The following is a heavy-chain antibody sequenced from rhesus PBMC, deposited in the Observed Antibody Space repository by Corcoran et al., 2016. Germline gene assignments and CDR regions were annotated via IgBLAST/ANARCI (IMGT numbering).Heavy chain of an antibody. V-gene: IGHV4-160*01. Sequence: QVQLQESGPGPVKPSETLPLPCAVSGGSLSSYWWGWIRQPPGKGLGWIGSIYGSRGSTEYHPSLKSRATISRDTSKNQFSLKVSSVTAADTAVYYCARVAGTMSKYYFDYWGQGVLVTVSS. CDR3: ARVAGTMSKYYFDY. D-gene: IGHD1-20*01. J-gene: IGHJ4*01. CDR2: IYGSRGST. CDR1: GGSLSSYW.